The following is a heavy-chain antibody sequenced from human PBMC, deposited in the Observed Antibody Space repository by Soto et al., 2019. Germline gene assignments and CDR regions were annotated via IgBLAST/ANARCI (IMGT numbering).Heavy chain of an antibody. CDR1: GYSFTSYW. CDR2: IYPGDSDT. Sequence: GESLKISCKGSGYSFTSYWIGWVRQMPGKGLEWMGIIYPGDSDTRYSPSFQGQVTISADKSISTAYLQWSSLKASDTAMYYCARQPNQYYYDSSGYRATTFDIWGQGTMVTVSS. J-gene: IGHJ3*02. V-gene: IGHV5-51*01. D-gene: IGHD3-22*01. CDR3: ARQPNQYYYDSSGYRATTFDI.